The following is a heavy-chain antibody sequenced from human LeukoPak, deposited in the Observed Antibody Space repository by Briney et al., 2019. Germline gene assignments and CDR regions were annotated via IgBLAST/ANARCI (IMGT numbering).Heavy chain of an antibody. CDR3: ARDLYSSSPAPTEYYYYMDV. J-gene: IGHJ6*03. CDR1: GGTFTSYA. Sequence: SVKVSCKASGGTFTSYAISWVRQAPGQGLEWMGGIIPIFGTANYGKKFQGRVTITADESTSTAYMELSSLRSEDTAVYYCARDLYSSSPAPTEYYYYMDVWGKGTTVTVSS. V-gene: IGHV1-69*13. CDR2: IIPIFGTA. D-gene: IGHD6-6*01.